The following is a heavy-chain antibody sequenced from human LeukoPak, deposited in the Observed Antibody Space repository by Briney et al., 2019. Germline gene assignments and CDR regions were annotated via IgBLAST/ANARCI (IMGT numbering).Heavy chain of an antibody. J-gene: IGHJ4*02. CDR3: ARTPSLTASGYDC. D-gene: IGHD2-21*02. CDR2: MSPYSGDR. CDR1: GYTFTTYH. V-gene: IGHV1-8*03. Sequence: ASVKVSCKTSGYTFTTYHINWVRQATGQGLEWLGWMSPYSGDRGYAQKFQGRLSITSDTSMSTAYMELSSLKSDDTAVYFCARTPSLTASGYDCWGQGTLVTVSS.